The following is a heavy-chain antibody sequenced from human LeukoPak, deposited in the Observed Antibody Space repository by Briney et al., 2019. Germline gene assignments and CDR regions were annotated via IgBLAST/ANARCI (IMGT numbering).Heavy chain of an antibody. CDR1: GFTFDDYA. V-gene: IGHV3-21*01. CDR2: ISSSSSYI. J-gene: IGHJ3*02. CDR3: ARDIFQYSSSSGGI. D-gene: IGHD6-6*01. Sequence: GGSLRLSCAASGFTFDDYAMHWVRQAPGKGLEWVSSISSSSSYIYYADSVKGRFTISRDNAKNSLYLQMNSLRAEDTAVYYCARDIFQYSSSSGGIWGQGTMVTVSS.